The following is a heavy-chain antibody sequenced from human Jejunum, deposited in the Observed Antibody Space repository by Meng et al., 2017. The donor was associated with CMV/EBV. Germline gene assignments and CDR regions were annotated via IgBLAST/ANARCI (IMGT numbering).Heavy chain of an antibody. CDR1: GYDLSDYG. V-gene: IGHV1-18*01. Sequence: KVSWNTSGYDLSDYGIRWVRQAPGQGLEWIGWVSSYTDNTKYAPKFQGRVTMTADASTTTAHLELRSLRSDDTAVYFCARKQWEPDYWGQGTLVTVSS. D-gene: IGHD1-26*01. J-gene: IGHJ4*02. CDR2: VSSYTDNT. CDR3: ARKQWEPDY.